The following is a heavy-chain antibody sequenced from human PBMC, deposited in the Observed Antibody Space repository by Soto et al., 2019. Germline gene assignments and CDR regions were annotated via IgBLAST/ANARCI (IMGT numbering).Heavy chain of an antibody. CDR1: GGSISSSIYY. J-gene: IGHJ6*02. V-gene: IGHV4-39*02. CDR2: IYYSGIT. CDR3: ARDPNDSSAYYHHYYYGMDV. Sequence: SETLSRTCTVSGGSISSSIYYWVWIRQPPGKVLDWIGSIYYSGITYYNPSLKSRVTISVDTSKNQFSLKLSSVTAADTAVYYCARDPNDSSAYYHHYYYGMDVWGQGTTVTVSS. D-gene: IGHD3-22*01.